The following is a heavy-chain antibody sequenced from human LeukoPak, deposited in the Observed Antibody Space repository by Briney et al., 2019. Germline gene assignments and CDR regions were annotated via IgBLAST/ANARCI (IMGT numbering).Heavy chain of an antibody. CDR2: IYSGGST. CDR3: ARGAVAAADAFFDQ. CDR1: GFTVSSNY. V-gene: IGHV3-66*01. D-gene: IGHD6-13*01. J-gene: IGHJ4*02. Sequence: GGSLRLSCAASGFTVSSNYMSWVRQAPGKGLEWVSVIYSGGSTYYADSVKGRFTISRDNSKNTLYLQMNSLRAEDTAVYYCARGAVAAADAFFDQWGRGTLVTVSS.